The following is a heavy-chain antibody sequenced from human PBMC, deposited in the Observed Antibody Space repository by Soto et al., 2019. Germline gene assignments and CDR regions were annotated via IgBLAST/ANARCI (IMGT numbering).Heavy chain of an antibody. CDR3: AREYCSSTSCYFFDY. V-gene: IGHV3-21*01. J-gene: IGHJ4*02. Sequence: GGSLRLSCAASGFTFSSYSMNWVRQAPGKGLEWVSSISSSSSYIYYADSVKGRFTISRDNAKNSLYLQMNSLRAEDTAVYYCAREYCSSTSCYFFDYWGQGTLVTVSS. CDR2: ISSSSSYI. CDR1: GFTFSSYS. D-gene: IGHD2-2*01.